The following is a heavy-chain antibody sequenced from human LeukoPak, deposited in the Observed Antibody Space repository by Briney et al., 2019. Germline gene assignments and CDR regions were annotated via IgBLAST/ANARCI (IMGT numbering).Heavy chain of an antibody. D-gene: IGHD6-19*01. CDR2: MNPNNGDT. CDR1: GYSFINYD. CDR3: VRGYGTGWYGGDY. J-gene: IGHJ4*02. Sequence: GASVKVSCKASGYSFINYDINWVRQGTGQGFEWMGWMNPNNGDTGYAQKFQGRVTMTRNASAGTAHMELSSLKSDDTAVYFCVRGYGTGWYGGDYWGQGTLVTVSS. V-gene: IGHV1-8*01.